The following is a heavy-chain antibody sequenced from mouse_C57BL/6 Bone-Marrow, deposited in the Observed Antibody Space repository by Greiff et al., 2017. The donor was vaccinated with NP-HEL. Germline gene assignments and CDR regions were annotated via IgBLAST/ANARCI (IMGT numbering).Heavy chain of an antibody. CDR1: GFNIKDDY. V-gene: IGHV14-4*01. D-gene: IGHD1-1*02. Sequence: DVQLQESGAELVRPGASVKLSCTASGFNIKDDYMHWVKQRPEQGLEWIGWIDPENGDTEYASKFQGKATITADTSSNTAYLQLSSLTSEDTAVYYCTALLSLFAYWCQGTLVTVSA. J-gene: IGHJ3*01. CDR3: TALLSLFAY. CDR2: IDPENGDT.